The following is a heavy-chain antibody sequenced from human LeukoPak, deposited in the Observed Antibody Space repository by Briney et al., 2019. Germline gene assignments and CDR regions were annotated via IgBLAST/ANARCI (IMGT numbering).Heavy chain of an antibody. D-gene: IGHD3-22*01. CDR2: IKTDGSEK. CDR3: ATYSSLNRREFQF. V-gene: IGHV3-7*01. J-gene: IGHJ1*01. Sequence: GGSLRLSCEGSGFTFSNYWMGWVRQAPGKGLQWVANIKTDGSEKYYVDSVKGRLTISRDNAKNSLYLQMNSLRAEDTAVYYCATYSSLNRREFQFWGQGTLLTVSS. CDR1: GFTFSNYW.